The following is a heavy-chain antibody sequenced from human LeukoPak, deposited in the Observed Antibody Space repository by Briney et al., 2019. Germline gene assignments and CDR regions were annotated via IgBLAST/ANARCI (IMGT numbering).Heavy chain of an antibody. V-gene: IGHV1-2*04. CDR3: ARHSGIVGADDAFDI. D-gene: IGHD1-26*01. Sequence: ASVKVSCKASGYTFTGYYMHWVRQAPGQGLEWMGWINPNSGGTNYAQKFQGWVTMTRDTSISTAYMELSRLRSDDTAVYYCARHSGIVGADDAFDIWGQGTMVTVSS. CDR2: INPNSGGT. J-gene: IGHJ3*02. CDR1: GYTFTGYY.